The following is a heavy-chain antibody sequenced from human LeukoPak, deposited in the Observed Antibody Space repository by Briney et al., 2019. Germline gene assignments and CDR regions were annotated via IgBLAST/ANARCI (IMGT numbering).Heavy chain of an antibody. D-gene: IGHD1-26*01. J-gene: IGHJ4*02. CDR2: IWYDGSNK. V-gene: IGHV3-33*01. CDR3: ARAIVGDSDFDY. CDR1: GFTFSSYG. Sequence: GGSLRLSCAASGFTFSSYGMHWVRQAPGKGLEWVAVIWYDGSNKYYADSVKGRFTISRDNSKNTLYLQMNSLRAEDTAVYYCARAIVGDSDFDYWGQGTLVTVSS.